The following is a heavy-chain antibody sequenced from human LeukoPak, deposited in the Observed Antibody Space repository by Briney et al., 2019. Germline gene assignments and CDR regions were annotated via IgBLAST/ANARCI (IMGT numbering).Heavy chain of an antibody. Sequence: ASVKVSCKASVYSFTAHYFHWVRQAPGQGLEWMGWIDPNSGDTNCAQKFQGWVTMTRDTSISTIYVELTRLKSNDTAVYYCARDPTLWSGYDMDLWGQGTTVTVSS. CDR1: VYSFTAHY. CDR3: ARDPTLWSGYDMDL. CDR2: IDPNSGDT. V-gene: IGHV1-2*04. D-gene: IGHD5-18*01. J-gene: IGHJ6*02.